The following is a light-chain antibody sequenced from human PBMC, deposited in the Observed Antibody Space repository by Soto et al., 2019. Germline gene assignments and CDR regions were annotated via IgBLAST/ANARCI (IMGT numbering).Light chain of an antibody. CDR3: QVWHSRSDRVV. V-gene: IGLV3-21*04. CDR1: NIESKT. Sequence: SSELTQPPSVSLAPGKTARITCGGNNIESKTVHWYQQKPGQAPVLVIYYDTDRPSGIPERFSGSNSGNTATLTISRVEAADEADYYCQVWHSRSDRVVFGGGTKLTVL. CDR2: YDT. J-gene: IGLJ2*01.